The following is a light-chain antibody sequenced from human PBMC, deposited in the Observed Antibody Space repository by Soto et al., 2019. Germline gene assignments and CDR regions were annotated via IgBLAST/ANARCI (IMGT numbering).Light chain of an antibody. J-gene: IGLJ2*01. CDR2: EVS. Sequence: QAVLTQPPSASGSPGQSVTISCTGTSSDVGGYNYVSWYQQHPGKAPKLMISEVSKRPSGVPDRFSGSKSCNTAALTVSGLQAEDEADYCCSAFAGNTSLVFGGGTKLTV. CDR3: SAFAGNTSLV. V-gene: IGLV2-8*01. CDR1: SSDVGGYNY.